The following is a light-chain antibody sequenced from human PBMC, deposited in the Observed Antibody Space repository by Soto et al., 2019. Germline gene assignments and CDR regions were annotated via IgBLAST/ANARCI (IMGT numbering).Light chain of an antibody. CDR2: GAS. Sequence: VVMTHSPATLSLSPGERATXSCRASQSIRSNLTWYQQKPGQAPRLLIYGASTRATGIPARFSGSGSGTEFTLTISSLQSEDFAVYYCQQYNNWPPITFGQGTILEIK. CDR3: QQYNNWPPIT. V-gene: IGKV3-15*01. CDR1: QSIRSN. J-gene: IGKJ5*01.